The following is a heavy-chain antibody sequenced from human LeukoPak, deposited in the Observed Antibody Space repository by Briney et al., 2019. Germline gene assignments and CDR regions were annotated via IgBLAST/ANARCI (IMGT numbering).Heavy chain of an antibody. CDR3: ARDDSSGYNTYYFDY. CDR2: ISSSGSTI. Sequence: GGSLRLSCAASGFTFSSYEMNWVRQAPGKGLEWVSYISSSGSTIYYAGSVKGRFTVSRDNAKNSLFLQMNTLRAEDTAVYYCARDDSSGYNTYYFDYWGQGTLVTVSS. CDR1: GFTFSSYE. V-gene: IGHV3-48*03. J-gene: IGHJ4*02. D-gene: IGHD3-22*01.